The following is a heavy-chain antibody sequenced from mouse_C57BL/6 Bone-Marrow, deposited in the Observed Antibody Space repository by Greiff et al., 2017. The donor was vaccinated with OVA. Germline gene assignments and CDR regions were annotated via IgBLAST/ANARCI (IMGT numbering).Heavy chain of an antibody. D-gene: IGHD4-1*02. Sequence: EVKLVESGGGLVKPGGSLKLSCAASGFTFSDYGMHWVRQAPEKGLEWVAYISSGSSTIYYADTVKGRFTISRDNAKNTLFLQMTSLRSEDTAMYYCARTQLGRFDYWGQGTTLTVSS. CDR2: ISSGSSTI. CDR1: GFTFSDYG. J-gene: IGHJ2*01. V-gene: IGHV5-17*01. CDR3: ARTQLGRFDY.